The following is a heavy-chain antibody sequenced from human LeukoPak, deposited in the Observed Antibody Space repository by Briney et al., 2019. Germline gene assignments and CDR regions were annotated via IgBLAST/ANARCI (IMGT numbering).Heavy chain of an antibody. V-gene: IGHV1-8*01. CDR1: GYTFTSYD. Sequence: ASVKVSCKASGYTFTSYDINWVRQATGQGLEWMGWMNPNSGNTGYAQKFQGRVTMTRNTSISTAYMELRSLRADDTAVYYCARARGDGYNFGEFYFDYWGQGTLVTVSS. J-gene: IGHJ4*02. CDR3: ARARGDGYNFGEFYFDY. CDR2: MNPNSGNT. D-gene: IGHD5-24*01.